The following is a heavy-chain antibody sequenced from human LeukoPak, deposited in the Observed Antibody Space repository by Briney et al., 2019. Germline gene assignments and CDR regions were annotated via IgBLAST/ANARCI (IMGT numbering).Heavy chain of an antibody. D-gene: IGHD6-19*01. CDR1: GVSISSYY. CDR2: IYTSGST. J-gene: IGHJ5*02. Sequence: SETLSLTCTVSGVSISSYYWSWIRQPAGKGLEWIGRIYTSGSTNYNPSLKSRVTMSVDTSKNQFSLKLSSVTAADTAVYYCARGPHISSGWYGGYWFDPWGQGTLVTVSS. CDR3: ARGPHISSGWYGGYWFDP. V-gene: IGHV4-4*07.